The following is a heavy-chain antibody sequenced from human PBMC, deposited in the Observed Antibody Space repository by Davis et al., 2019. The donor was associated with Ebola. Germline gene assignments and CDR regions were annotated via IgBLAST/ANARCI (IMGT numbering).Heavy chain of an antibody. J-gene: IGHJ4*02. CDR3: VRGGYSYGYGLDF. CDR1: GYTLTELS. V-gene: IGHV1-24*01. D-gene: IGHD5-18*01. CDR2: FDPEDGET. Sequence: ASVKVSCKVSGYTLTELSMHWVRQAPGKGLEWMGGFDPEDGETIYAQKFQGRVTVTWDNSISTAFMEVHSLTSADTSVYYCVRGGYSYGYGLDFWGQGSLVTVTS.